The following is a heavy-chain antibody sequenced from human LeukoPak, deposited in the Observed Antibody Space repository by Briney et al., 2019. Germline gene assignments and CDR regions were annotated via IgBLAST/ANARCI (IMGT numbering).Heavy chain of an antibody. D-gene: IGHD4-11*01. V-gene: IGHV5-51*01. CDR2: IYPGDSDT. CDR3: ARRRDYSDYSDAFDI. Sequence: GESLKFSCKGSGYSFTTYWIGWVRRMPGKGLEWMGIIYPGDSDTRYSPSFQGQVTISVDKSISTAYLQWSSLKASDTAMYYCARRRDYSDYSDAFDIWGQGTMVTVSS. J-gene: IGHJ3*02. CDR1: GYSFTTYW.